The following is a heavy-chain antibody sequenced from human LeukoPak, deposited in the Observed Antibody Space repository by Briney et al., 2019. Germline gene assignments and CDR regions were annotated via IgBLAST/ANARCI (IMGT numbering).Heavy chain of an antibody. CDR1: GFTFSGYG. D-gene: IGHD6-19*01. CDR2: ISYDGSNK. Sequence: PGGSLRLSCAASGFTFSGYGMHWVRQVPGKGLEWVAVISYDGSNKYYADSVKGRFTISRDNSKNTLYLQMNSLRAEDTAVYYCAKDLLYSSGWYASGAFDIWGQGTMVTVSS. CDR3: AKDLLYSSGWYASGAFDI. J-gene: IGHJ3*02. V-gene: IGHV3-30*02.